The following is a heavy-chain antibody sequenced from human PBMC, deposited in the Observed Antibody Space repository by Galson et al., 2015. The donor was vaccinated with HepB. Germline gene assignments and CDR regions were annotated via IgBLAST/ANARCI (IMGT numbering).Heavy chain of an antibody. V-gene: IGHV1-69*13. CDR1: GGTFSSYA. CDR2: IIPIFGTA. D-gene: IGHD1-26*01. CDR3: AREVGETQVSFDI. Sequence: SVKVSCKASGGTFSSYAISWVRQAPGQGLEWMGGIIPIFGTANYAQKFQGRVTITADESTSTAYMELSSLRSEDTAVYYCAREVGETQVSFDIWGQGTMVTVSS. J-gene: IGHJ3*02.